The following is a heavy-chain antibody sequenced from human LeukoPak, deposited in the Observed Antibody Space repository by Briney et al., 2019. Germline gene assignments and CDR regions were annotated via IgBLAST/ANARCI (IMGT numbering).Heavy chain of an antibody. Sequence: GGSLRLSCAASGFTFSKDDFHWVRQAPGKGLEWVAAIGVTGDTYYADSVKGRFTISREDAANSLYLQMRSLGAGDTAVYYCAKMTDMTPYSSGTFDSWGQGTLVSVSS. CDR2: IGVTGDT. J-gene: IGHJ4*02. D-gene: IGHD3-10*01. CDR3: AKMTDMTPYSSGTFDS. CDR1: GFTFSKDD. V-gene: IGHV3-13*01.